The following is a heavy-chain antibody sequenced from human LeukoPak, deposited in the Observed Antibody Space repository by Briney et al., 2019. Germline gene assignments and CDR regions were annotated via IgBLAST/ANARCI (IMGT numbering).Heavy chain of an antibody. CDR3: AREFFGGLNRARGSPEGY. Sequence: GASVKVSCKASGYTFTSYGISWVRHAPGQGLEWIGWISAYNGNTHYAQKLQGRVTMTTDTSTSTAYMERRSLRSDDTAVYYCAREFFGGLNRARGSPEGYRGEGTLVTISS. J-gene: IGHJ4*02. D-gene: IGHD5-18*01. CDR1: GYTFTSYG. CDR2: ISAYNGNT. V-gene: IGHV1-18*01.